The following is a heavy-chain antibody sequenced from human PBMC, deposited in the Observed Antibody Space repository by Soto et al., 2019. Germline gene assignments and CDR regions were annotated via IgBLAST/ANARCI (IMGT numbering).Heavy chain of an antibody. D-gene: IGHD6-6*01. CDR3: ARGDSSSSSYHYYYGMDV. CDR1: GGSISSSNW. J-gene: IGHJ6*02. V-gene: IGHV4-4*02. CDR2: IYHSGST. Sequence: SETLSLTCAVSGGSISSSNWWSWVRQPPGKGLEWIGEIYHSGSTNYNPSLKSRVTISVDKSKNQFSLKLSSVTAADTAVYYCARGDSSSSSYHYYYGMDVWGQGTTVTVSS.